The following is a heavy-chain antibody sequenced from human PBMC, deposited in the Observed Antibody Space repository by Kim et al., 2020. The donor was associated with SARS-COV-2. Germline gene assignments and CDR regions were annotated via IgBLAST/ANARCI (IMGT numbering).Heavy chain of an antibody. V-gene: IGHV3-23*01. CDR2: ITGGGRST. CDR1: GFTFSNYA. J-gene: IGHJ4*02. Sequence: GGSLRLSCVASGFTFSNYAMSWVRQAPGKGLEWVSIITGGGRSTYYAGSVRGRFTISRDNSKNTMYLQMSSLQAEDTAVYYCTKGGTSVTGASDWWGQGT. D-gene: IGHD1-1*01. CDR3: TKGGTSVTGASDW.